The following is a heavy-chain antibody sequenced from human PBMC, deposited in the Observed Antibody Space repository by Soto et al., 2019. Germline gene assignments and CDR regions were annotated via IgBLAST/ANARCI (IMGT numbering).Heavy chain of an antibody. Sequence: VQLVESGGGLVQPGGSLRLSCAASGFTFSTYDMHWVRQATGKGLEWVSTIGTAGDTYYPGSVKGRFTISRENAKNSLYLQMNSLRAGDTAVYYCARVGDLRPPRGGNWYLDLWGRGTLVTVSS. V-gene: IGHV3-13*01. CDR3: ARVGDLRPPRGGNWYLDL. CDR2: IGTAGDT. D-gene: IGHD4-17*01. J-gene: IGHJ2*01. CDR1: GFTFSTYD.